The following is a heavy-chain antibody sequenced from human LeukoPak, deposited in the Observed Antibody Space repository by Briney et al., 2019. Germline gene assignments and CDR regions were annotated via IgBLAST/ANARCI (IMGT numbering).Heavy chain of an antibody. CDR2: IKRDGNEK. CDR1: GFTFSSYW. CDR3: AKEGAYPIITYDS. Sequence: GWSVRLSCAASGFTFSSYWMNWVRQAPGKGLEWVANIKRDGNEKNYVDSVKGRFSISRDNAKNSLYLQMDSLRAEDTAVYYCAKEGAYPIITYDSWGQGALVTVSS. D-gene: IGHD3-10*01. J-gene: IGHJ5*01. V-gene: IGHV3-7*01.